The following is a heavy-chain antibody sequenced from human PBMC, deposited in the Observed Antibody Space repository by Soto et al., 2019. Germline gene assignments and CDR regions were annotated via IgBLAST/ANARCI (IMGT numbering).Heavy chain of an antibody. J-gene: IGHJ5*02. D-gene: IGHD3-10*01. Sequence: QVQLQESGPGLVKPSETLSLTCTVSGGSVSSGSYYWSWIRQPPGKGLEWIGYIYYSGSTNYNPSLKSRVTISVDTSKNQFSLKLSSVTAADTAVYYCAREAPRLLSQDSYNWFDPWGQGTLVTVSS. CDR2: IYYSGST. V-gene: IGHV4-61*01. CDR1: GGSVSSGSYY. CDR3: AREAPRLLSQDSYNWFDP.